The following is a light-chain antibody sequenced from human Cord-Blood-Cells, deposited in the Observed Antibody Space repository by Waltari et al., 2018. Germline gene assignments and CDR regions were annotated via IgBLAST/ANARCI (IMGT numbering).Light chain of an antibody. Sequence: QSALTQPASVSGSPGQSITISCTGTSSDVGGYNYVSWYQQHPGKAPKPMIYDVSKRPWGVSNRFSGSKSGNTASLTISGLQAEDEADYYCSSYTSSSTWVFGGGTKLTVL. V-gene: IGLV2-14*01. CDR3: SSYTSSSTWV. J-gene: IGLJ3*02. CDR2: DVS. CDR1: SSDVGGYNY.